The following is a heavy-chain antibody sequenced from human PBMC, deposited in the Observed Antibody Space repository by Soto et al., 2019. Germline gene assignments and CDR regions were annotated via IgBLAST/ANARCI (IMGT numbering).Heavy chain of an antibody. CDR3: ARDHFVVVPAATATYYGMDV. D-gene: IGHD2-2*01. J-gene: IGHJ6*02. V-gene: IGHV3-21*01. CDR2: ISSSSSYI. Sequence: GSLRRSCAASGFTFSSYSMNWVRQAPGKGLEWVSSISSSSSYIYYADSVKGRFTISRDNAKNSLYLQMNSLRAEDTAVYYCARDHFVVVPAATATYYGMDVWGLGTTVTVS. CDR1: GFTFSSYS.